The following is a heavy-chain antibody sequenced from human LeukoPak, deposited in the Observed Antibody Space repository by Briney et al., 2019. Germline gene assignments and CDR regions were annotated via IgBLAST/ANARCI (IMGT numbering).Heavy chain of an antibody. CDR2: ISWNSGSI. J-gene: IGHJ4*02. D-gene: IGHD2-2*01. Sequence: GRSLSLSCAASGFTFDDYAMHWVRQAPGKGLEWVSGISWNSGSIGYADSVKGRFTISRDNAKNSLYLQMNSLRAEDMALYYCAKESWCSSTSCAFDYWGQGTLVTVSS. V-gene: IGHV3-9*03. CDR1: GFTFDDYA. CDR3: AKESWCSSTSCAFDY.